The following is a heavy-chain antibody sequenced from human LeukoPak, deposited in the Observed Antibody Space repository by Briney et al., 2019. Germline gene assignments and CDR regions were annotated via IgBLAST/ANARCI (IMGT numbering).Heavy chain of an antibody. Sequence: SETLSLTCTVSGYSISSGYYWGWIRQSPEKGLEWIGSIYHSGSTYYNPSLKSRVTISVDTSKNQFSLKLSSVTAADTAMYYCARVSGYDWESFYDYWGQGSLVTVSS. D-gene: IGHD5-12*01. CDR2: IYHSGST. V-gene: IGHV4-38-2*02. CDR1: GYSISSGYY. CDR3: ARVSGYDWESFYDY. J-gene: IGHJ4*02.